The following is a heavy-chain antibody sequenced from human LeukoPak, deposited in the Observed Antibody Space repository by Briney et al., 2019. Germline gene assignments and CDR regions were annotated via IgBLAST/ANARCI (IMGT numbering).Heavy chain of an antibody. D-gene: IGHD2-2*02. Sequence: ASVKVSCKASGGTFSSYAISWVRQAPGQGLEWMGGIIPIFGTANYAQKFQGRVTITTDESTSTAYMELSSLRSEDTAVYYCARDEYRYCSSTSCYTGWFDPWGQGTLVTVSS. V-gene: IGHV1-69*05. CDR2: IIPIFGTA. J-gene: IGHJ5*02. CDR3: ARDEYRYCSSTSCYTGWFDP. CDR1: GGTFSSYA.